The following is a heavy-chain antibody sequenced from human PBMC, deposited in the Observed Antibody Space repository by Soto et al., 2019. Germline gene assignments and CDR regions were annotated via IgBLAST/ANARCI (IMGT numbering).Heavy chain of an antibody. J-gene: IGHJ5*02. CDR3: ARTSYDRSGTAADP. V-gene: IGHV4-31*03. Sequence: QVQLQESGPGLVKPSQTLSLPCTVSGGSISSGGYYWSWIRQHPGKGLEWIGYIYYSGSTSYNPSPKSRVTRSVDTSKNQFSLNLSSVPAADTAVYYCARTSYDRSGTAADPWGQGTLVTVSS. CDR2: IYYSGST. D-gene: IGHD3-22*01. CDR1: GGSISSGGYY.